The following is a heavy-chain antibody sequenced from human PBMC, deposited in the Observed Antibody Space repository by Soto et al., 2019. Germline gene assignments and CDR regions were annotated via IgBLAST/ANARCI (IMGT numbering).Heavy chain of an antibody. D-gene: IGHD1-1*01. CDR3: ARRAETNGWNGFGAYKYYFDF. Sequence: ASVKVSCKASGYTFTSYGISWVRQAPGQGLEWMGWISAYNGNTNYAQKLQGRVTMTTDTSTSTAYMELRSLRSDDTAVYYCARRAETNGWNGFGAYKYYFDFWGQGTLVTVSS. CDR2: ISAYNGNT. V-gene: IGHV1-18*04. J-gene: IGHJ4*02. CDR1: GYTFTSYG.